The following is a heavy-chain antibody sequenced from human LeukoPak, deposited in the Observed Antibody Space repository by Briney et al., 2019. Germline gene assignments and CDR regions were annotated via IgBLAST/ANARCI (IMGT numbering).Heavy chain of an antibody. Sequence: PGGSLRLSCAVSGFTISDYYMSWIRQAPGKGLEWVSYISSGGSTISHADSVKGRFTISRDNAENSLYLQMNSLRAADTAVYYCARREAAGRCFDYWGQGTLVTVSS. J-gene: IGHJ4*02. CDR2: ISSGGSTI. CDR3: ARREAAGRCFDY. CDR1: GFTISDYY. D-gene: IGHD6-13*01. V-gene: IGHV3-11*01.